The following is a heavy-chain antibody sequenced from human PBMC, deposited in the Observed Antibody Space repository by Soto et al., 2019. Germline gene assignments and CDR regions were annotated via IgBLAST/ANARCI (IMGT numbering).Heavy chain of an antibody. J-gene: IGHJ5*02. Sequence: QVPLVQSGAEVKKPGASVKVSCKASGYIFNHYAMHWVRQAPGQRLEWMGWINAGNGNTKYSQKFQGRVTITRDASANTAYMELASLKSEDTAVYYCAGAAVYAATYWFDPWGQGTLVTVSS. CDR3: AGAAVYAATYWFDP. CDR2: INAGNGNT. D-gene: IGHD2-8*01. CDR1: GYIFNHYA. V-gene: IGHV1-3*01.